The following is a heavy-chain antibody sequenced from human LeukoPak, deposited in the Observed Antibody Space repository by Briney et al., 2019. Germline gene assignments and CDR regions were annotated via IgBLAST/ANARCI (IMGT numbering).Heavy chain of an antibody. CDR3: ASSPVYYYYYMDV. CDR1: GGSISSSSYY. Sequence: SETLSLTCTVSGGSISSSSYYWGWIRQPPGKGLEWIGSIYYSGSTYYNPSLKSRVTISVDTSKNQFSLKLSSVTAADTAVYYCASSPVYYYYYMDVWGKGTTVTISS. J-gene: IGHJ6*03. V-gene: IGHV4-39*07. CDR2: IYYSGST.